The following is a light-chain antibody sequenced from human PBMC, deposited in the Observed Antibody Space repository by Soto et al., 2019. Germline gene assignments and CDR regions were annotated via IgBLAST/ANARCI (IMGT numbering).Light chain of an antibody. CDR2: AAS. Sequence: DIQMTQSPSALSASVGDRVTITCRASQRISNYLNWYQQKPGKAPKLLIFAASSLQSGVPSRFSGGGSGTDFTLTISSLQAEDFATFYCQQSYSTPYTFGQGTYLEIK. V-gene: IGKV1-39*01. CDR1: QRISNY. J-gene: IGKJ2*01. CDR3: QQSYSTPYT.